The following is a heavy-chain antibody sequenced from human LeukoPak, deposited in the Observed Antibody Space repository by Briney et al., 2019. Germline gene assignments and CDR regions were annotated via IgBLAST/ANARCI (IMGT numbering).Heavy chain of an antibody. CDR3: ARDIGYYGSANYPDYFDH. V-gene: IGHV3-7*01. CDR2: IKQDGSEK. CDR1: GFTFSSYW. D-gene: IGHD3-10*01. Sequence: PGGSLRLSCAASGFTFSSYWMIWVRQAPGKGLEWVANIKQDGSEKYYVDSVKGRFTISRDNAKDSLYLQMNSLRVEDTAVYYCARDIGYYGSANYPDYFDHWGQGTLVTVSS. J-gene: IGHJ4*02.